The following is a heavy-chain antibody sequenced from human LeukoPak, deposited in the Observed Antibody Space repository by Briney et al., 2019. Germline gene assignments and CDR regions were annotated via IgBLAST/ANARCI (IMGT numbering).Heavy chain of an antibody. V-gene: IGHV4-61*02. CDR2: IYTSEST. CDR3: ARRAYSAAYWKHFDY. Sequence: SETLSLTCTVSGASISSGSYYWSWIRQPAGKGLEWIGRIYTSESTNYNPSLKTRVTISVDRSKNQFSLKVSSVTAADTAVYFCARRAYSAAYWKHFDYWGQGILVTVSS. D-gene: IGHD1-1*01. J-gene: IGHJ4*02. CDR1: GASISSGSYY.